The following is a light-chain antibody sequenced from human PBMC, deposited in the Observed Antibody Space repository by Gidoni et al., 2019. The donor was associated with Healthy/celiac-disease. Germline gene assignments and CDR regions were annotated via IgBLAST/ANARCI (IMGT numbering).Light chain of an antibody. J-gene: IGLJ1*01. V-gene: IGLV1-44*01. CDR1: SSNIGSNT. CDR3: AAWDDSLNGYV. Sequence: SVLTQPPSASGTPGKRVTISCSGSSSNIGSNTVNWYQQPPGTAPKLPIYSNNQRPSVVPDRFSGSKSGTSASLAISGLQSEDEADYYCAAWDDSLNGYVFGTGTKVTV. CDR2: SNN.